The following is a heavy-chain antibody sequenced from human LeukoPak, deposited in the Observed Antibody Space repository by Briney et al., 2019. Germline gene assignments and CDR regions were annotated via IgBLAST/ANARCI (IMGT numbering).Heavy chain of an antibody. D-gene: IGHD1-1*01. Sequence: GGSLRLSCAASGFTFSTYAMSWVRQAPGKGLEWVAIIWHDGTNKYYADSVKGRFTISRDNSKNTVYLQMDSLRAEDTAVYYCARNNWNARTQGWFYSDNWGQGTLVTVSS. CDR1: GFTFSTYA. CDR2: IWHDGTNK. V-gene: IGHV3-33*08. J-gene: IGHJ4*02. CDR3: ARNNWNARTQGWFYSDN.